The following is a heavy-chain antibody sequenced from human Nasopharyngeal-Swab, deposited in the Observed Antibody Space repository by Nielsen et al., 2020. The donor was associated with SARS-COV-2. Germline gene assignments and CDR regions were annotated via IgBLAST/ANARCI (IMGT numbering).Heavy chain of an antibody. CDR3: TRVLYSSGWIVHYFDY. CDR1: GFTFGDYA. V-gene: IGHV3-49*03. J-gene: IGHJ4*02. D-gene: IGHD6-19*01. CDR2: IRSKAYGGTT. Sequence: GESLKIFCTASGFTFGDYALSWFRPAPGQGPEWVGFIRSKAYGGTTEYAESVKGRFTISRDDSKSIAYLQMNSLKTEDTAVYYCTRVLYSSGWIVHYFDYWGQGTLVTVSS.